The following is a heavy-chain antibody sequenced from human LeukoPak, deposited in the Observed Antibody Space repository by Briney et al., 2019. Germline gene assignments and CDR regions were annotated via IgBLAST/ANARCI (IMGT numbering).Heavy chain of an antibody. Sequence: GSSVKVSCKASGGTFSSYAISWVRQAPGQGLEWMGWISAYNGNTNYAQKLQGRVTMTTDTSTSTAYMELRSLRSDDTAVYYCASRHSGSSLAAFDIWGQGTMVTVSS. CDR1: GGTFSSYA. CDR3: ASRHSGSSLAAFDI. D-gene: IGHD1-26*01. J-gene: IGHJ3*02. CDR2: ISAYNGNT. V-gene: IGHV1-18*01.